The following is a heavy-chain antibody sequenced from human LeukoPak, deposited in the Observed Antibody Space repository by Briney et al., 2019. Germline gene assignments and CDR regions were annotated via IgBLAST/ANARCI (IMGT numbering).Heavy chain of an antibody. CDR2: ISSSSTYI. D-gene: IGHD1-26*01. CDR1: GFTVSSNY. Sequence: GGSLRLSCAVSGFTVSSNYLTWVRQAPGKGLEWVSSISSSSTYIYYADSLKGRFTISRDNTKNSLYLQMNSLRAEDTAVYYCARDIRYSGSYVDYWGQGTLVTVSS. CDR3: ARDIRYSGSYVDY. J-gene: IGHJ4*02. V-gene: IGHV3-21*06.